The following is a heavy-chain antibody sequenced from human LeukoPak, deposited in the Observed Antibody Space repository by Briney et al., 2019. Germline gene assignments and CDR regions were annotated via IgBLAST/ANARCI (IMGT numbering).Heavy chain of an antibody. J-gene: IGHJ4*02. CDR2: INSDGSST. CDR1: GFTFSSYW. V-gene: IGHV3-74*01. Sequence: GGSLRLSCAASGFTFSSYWMHWVRQAPGKGLVWVSRINSDGSSTNYADSVKGRFTISRDNAKNTLYLQMNSLRAEDTAVYYCASEPDYGDYPSFDYWGQGTLVTVSS. D-gene: IGHD4-17*01. CDR3: ASEPDYGDYPSFDY.